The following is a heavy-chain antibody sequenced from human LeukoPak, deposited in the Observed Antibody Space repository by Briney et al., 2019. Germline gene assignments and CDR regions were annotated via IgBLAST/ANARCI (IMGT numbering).Heavy chain of an antibody. CDR3: ARVTIFGVGWFDP. Sequence: KASETLSLTCAVSGGSISSGGYSWSWIRQPPGKGLEWIGYIYHSGSTYYNPSLKSRVTISVDRSKNQFSLKLSSVTAADTAVYYCARVTIFGVGWFDPWGQGTLVTVSS. J-gene: IGHJ5*02. V-gene: IGHV4-30-2*01. CDR2: IYHSGST. CDR1: GGSISSGGYS. D-gene: IGHD3-3*01.